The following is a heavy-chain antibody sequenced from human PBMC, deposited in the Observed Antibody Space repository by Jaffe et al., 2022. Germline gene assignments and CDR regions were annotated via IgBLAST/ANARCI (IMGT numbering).Heavy chain of an antibody. J-gene: IGHJ4*02. CDR1: GFTFSSYG. CDR3: AKVSLPPGYSSGFAGGYFDY. Sequence: QVQLVESGGGVVQPGGSLRLSCAASGFTFSSYGMHWVRQAPGKGLEWVAFIRYDGSNKYYADSVKGRFTISRDNSKNTLYLQMNSLRAEDTAVYYCAKVSLPPGYSSGFAGGYFDYWGQGTLVTVSS. CDR2: IRYDGSNK. V-gene: IGHV3-30*02. D-gene: IGHD6-19*01.